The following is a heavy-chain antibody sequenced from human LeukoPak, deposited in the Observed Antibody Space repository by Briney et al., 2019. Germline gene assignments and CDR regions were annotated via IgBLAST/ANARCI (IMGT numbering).Heavy chain of an antibody. CDR1: GFTFSSYS. D-gene: IGHD3-3*01. CDR2: ISSSSSYI. CDR3: ARDYSTYYDFWSGYYEPYGMDV. Sequence: GGSLRLSCAASGFTFSSYSMNWVRQAPGKGLEWVSSISSSSSYIYYADSVKGRFTISRDSAKNSLYLQMNSLRAEDTAVYYCARDYSTYYDFWSGYYEPYGMDVWGQGTTVTVSS. V-gene: IGHV3-21*01. J-gene: IGHJ6*02.